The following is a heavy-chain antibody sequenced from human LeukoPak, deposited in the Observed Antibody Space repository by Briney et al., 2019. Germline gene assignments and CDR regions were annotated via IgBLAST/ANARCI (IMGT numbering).Heavy chain of an antibody. J-gene: IGHJ6*04. V-gene: IGHV1-46*01. CDR3: ARDSRTASNSYDILTGYSMDV. Sequence: ASVKVSCKASGYSFSNYGLSWVRQAPGQGLEWMGIINPSGGSTSYAQKFQGRVTMTRDMSTSTVYMELSSLRSEDTAVYYCARDSRTASNSYDILTGYSMDVWGKGTTVTISS. CDR1: GYSFSNYG. CDR2: INPSGGST. D-gene: IGHD3-9*01.